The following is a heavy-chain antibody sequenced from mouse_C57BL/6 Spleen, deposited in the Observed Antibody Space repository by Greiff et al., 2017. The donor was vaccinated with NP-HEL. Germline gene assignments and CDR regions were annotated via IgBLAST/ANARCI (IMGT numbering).Heavy chain of an antibody. J-gene: IGHJ4*01. Sequence: EVQLQQSGPELVKPGASVKISCKASGYTFTDYYMNWVKQSHGKSLEWIGDINPNNGGTSYNQKFKGKATLTVDKSSSTAYMALRSLTSEDSAVYYCASAADYAMDYWGQGTSVTVSS. V-gene: IGHV1-26*01. CDR1: GYTFTDYY. CDR3: ASAADYAMDY. CDR2: INPNNGGT.